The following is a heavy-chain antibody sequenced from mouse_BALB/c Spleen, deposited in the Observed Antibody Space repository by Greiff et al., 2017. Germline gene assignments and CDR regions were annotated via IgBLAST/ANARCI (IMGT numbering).Heavy chain of an antibody. D-gene: IGHD1-1*01. CDR1: GYAFTNYL. J-gene: IGHJ1*01. Sequence: QVQLQQSGAELVRPGTSVKVSCKASGYAFTNYLIEWVKQRPGQGLEWIGAIYPGDGDTRYTQKFKGKATLTADKSSSTAYMQLSSLASEDSAVYYCARCGFDYGSSWYFDVWGAGTTVTVSS. V-gene: IGHV1-87*01. CDR3: ARCGFDYGSSWYFDV. CDR2: IYPGDGDT.